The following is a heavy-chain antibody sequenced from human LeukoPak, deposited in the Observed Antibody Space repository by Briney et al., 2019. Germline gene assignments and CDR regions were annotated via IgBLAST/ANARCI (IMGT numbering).Heavy chain of an antibody. V-gene: IGHV3-48*02. J-gene: IGHJ4*02. CDR3: ARVSGSYYFDY. CDR2: ISGSSSPI. Sequence: GGSLRLSCAASGFTVSSNYMSWVRQAPGKGLEWVSYISGSSSPIYYADSVKGRVTISRDNAKDSLYLQMTSLRDEDKAVYYCARVSGSYYFDYWGQGTLVTVSP. CDR1: GFTVSSNY. D-gene: IGHD3-10*01.